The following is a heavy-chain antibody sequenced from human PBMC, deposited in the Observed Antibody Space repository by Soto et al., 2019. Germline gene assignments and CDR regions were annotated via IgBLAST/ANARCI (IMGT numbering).Heavy chain of an antibody. J-gene: IGHJ4*02. CDR2: IFYTGTT. CDR3: ARHYPIGNNWNYYDY. V-gene: IGHV4-59*08. D-gene: IGHD1-1*01. CDR1: DDSISTYY. Sequence: PSETLSLTCTVSDDSISTYYWGWIRQPPGKGLEWIGYIFYTGTTKYNPSLKSRVTISLDTSKNQSSLKLSSVTAADTAVYYCARHYPIGNNWNYYDYWGQGTLVTVSS.